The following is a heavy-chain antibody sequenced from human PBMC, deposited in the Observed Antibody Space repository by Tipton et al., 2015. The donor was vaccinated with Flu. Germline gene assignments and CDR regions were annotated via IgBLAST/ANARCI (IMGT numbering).Heavy chain of an antibody. D-gene: IGHD3-10*02. CDR2: IHRGGNT. CDR3: ARHTGDSVRGVIDY. Sequence: TLSLTCSVSGDSIDGRHYWGWIRQPPGKGLEWIGNIHRGGNTYYNASLKSRVTMSVDGSRNQFSLRLSSVTAADTAVYYCARHTGDSVRGVIDYWGQGTLVTASS. J-gene: IGHJ4*02. V-gene: IGHV4-38-2*01. CDR1: GDSIDGRHY.